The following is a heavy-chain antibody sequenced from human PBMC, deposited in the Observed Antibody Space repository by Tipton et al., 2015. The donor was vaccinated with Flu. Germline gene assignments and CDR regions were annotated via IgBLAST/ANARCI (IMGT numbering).Heavy chain of an antibody. D-gene: IGHD3-9*01. CDR1: GGSFSGYY. J-gene: IGHJ4*02. CDR2: INHSGST. V-gene: IGHV4-34*01. CDR3: ARALYYDILTGYTEKQTYYFDY. Sequence: TLSLTCAVYGGSFSGYYWSWIRQPPGKGLEWIGEINHSGSTNYNPSLKSRVTISVDTSKNQFSLKLSSVTAADTAVYYCARALYYDILTGYTEKQTYYFDYWGQGTLVTGSS.